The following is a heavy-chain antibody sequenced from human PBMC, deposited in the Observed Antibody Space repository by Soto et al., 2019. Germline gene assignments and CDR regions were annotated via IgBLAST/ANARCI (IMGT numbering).Heavy chain of an antibody. CDR1: GYTFTSYG. CDR2: ISAYNGNT. D-gene: IGHD5-18*01. Sequence: QVQLVQSGVEVKKPGASVKVSCKASGYTFTSYGISWVRQAPGQGLEWMGWISAYNGNTKYAQKLQGRVTMTTDTSTSPAYVELRSLRSADTAVYYCARDTAMALPDAWGQGTLVTVSS. V-gene: IGHV1-18*01. CDR3: ARDTAMALPDA. J-gene: IGHJ4*02.